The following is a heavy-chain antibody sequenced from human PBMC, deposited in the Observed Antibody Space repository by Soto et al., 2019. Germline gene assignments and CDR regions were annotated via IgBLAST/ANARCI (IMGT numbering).Heavy chain of an antibody. J-gene: IGHJ5*02. D-gene: IGHD5-18*01. CDR3: ARGPHSEGGSRGYSYGLDYNWFDP. V-gene: IGHV1-2*04. CDR1: GYTFTGYY. CDR2: INPNSGGT. Sequence: GASVKVSCKASGYTFTGYYMHWVRQAPGQGLEWMGWINPNSGGTNYAQKFQGWVTMTRDTSISTAYMELSRLRSDDTAVYYCARGPHSEGGSRGYSYGLDYNWFDPWGQGTLVTAPQ.